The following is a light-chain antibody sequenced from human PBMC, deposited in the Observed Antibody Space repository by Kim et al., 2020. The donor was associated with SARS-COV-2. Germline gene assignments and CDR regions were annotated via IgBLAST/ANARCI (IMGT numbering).Light chain of an antibody. CDR2: QDS. CDR3: QAWDSSTVV. CDR1: KLGDKY. J-gene: IGLJ2*01. Sequence: SVSPGQTARFTCSGDKLGDKYACWYQQKPGQSPVLVIYQDSKRPSGIPERFSGSNSGNTATLAISGTQAMDEADYCCQAWDSSTVVFGGGTQLAVL. V-gene: IGLV3-1*01.